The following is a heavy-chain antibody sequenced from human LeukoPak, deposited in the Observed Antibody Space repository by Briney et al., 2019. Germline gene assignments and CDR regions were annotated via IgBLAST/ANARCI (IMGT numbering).Heavy chain of an antibody. V-gene: IGHV3-15*07. J-gene: IGHJ4*02. Sequence: GGSLRLSCSASGLTVTNAWMNWVRQAPGEGLDWVGRIASRTDGGATDYAAPVKGRFTISRDDSKNTLNLQMNSLRTEDTAVYYCTTGIRGDWGQGTLVTVSS. D-gene: IGHD3-10*01. CDR3: TTGIRGD. CDR2: IASRTDGGAT. CDR1: GLTVTNAW.